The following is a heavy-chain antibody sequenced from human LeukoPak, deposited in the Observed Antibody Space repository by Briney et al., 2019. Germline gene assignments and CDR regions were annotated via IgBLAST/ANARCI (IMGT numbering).Heavy chain of an antibody. V-gene: IGHV1-18*01. CDR3: VSDRSDGGYPESNGYPTFDL. CDR2: ISRYNGDT. Sequence: ASVKVSCKATGDIFSIYGVSWVRQAPGHGLEWMGWISRYNGDTNYAQEFQGRVTMTTDTLTNTAYMELINLRSDDTAVYYCVSDRSDGGYPESNGYPTFDLWGRGTLVTVSS. CDR1: GDIFSIYG. J-gene: IGHJ2*01. D-gene: IGHD5-24*01.